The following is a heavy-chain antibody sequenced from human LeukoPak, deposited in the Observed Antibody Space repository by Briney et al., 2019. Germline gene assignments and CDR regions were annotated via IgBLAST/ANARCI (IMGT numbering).Heavy chain of an antibody. V-gene: IGHV4-39*01. CDR2: ICYSGSS. CDR1: GGPISSSSYC. J-gene: IGHJ2*01. Sequence: PSETLSLTCTVSGGPISSSSYCWGWIRQPPGKGLEWIGSICYSGSSYYDPSLKSRVTISVDTSKNQFSLNLSSVTAADSAVYYCATHGQVVGKDWYFDLWGRGTLVTVSS. CDR3: ATHGQVVGKDWYFDL. D-gene: IGHD2-2*01.